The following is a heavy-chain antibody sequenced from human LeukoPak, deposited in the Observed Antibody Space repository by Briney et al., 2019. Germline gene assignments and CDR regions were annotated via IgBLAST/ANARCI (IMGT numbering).Heavy chain of an antibody. V-gene: IGHV1-2*02. CDR2: INPNSGGT. CDR1: GYTFTGYY. D-gene: IGHD3-22*01. Sequence: ASVKVSCKASGYTFTGYYMHWVRQAPGQGLEWMGWINPNSGGTNYAQKFQGRVTMTRDTSISTAYMELSRLRSDDTAVYYCARSDYYDSSGSPDYWGQGTLVTVSS. CDR3: ARSDYYDSSGSPDY. J-gene: IGHJ4*02.